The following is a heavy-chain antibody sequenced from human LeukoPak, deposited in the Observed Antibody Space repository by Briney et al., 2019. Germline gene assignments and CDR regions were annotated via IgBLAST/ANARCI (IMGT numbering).Heavy chain of an antibody. CDR3: ARDPYGDYVNYQLAGDLFDY. V-gene: IGHV3-11*04. J-gene: IGHJ4*02. D-gene: IGHD4-17*01. Sequence: GGSLRLSCGASGFTLNDYYKSWIRHAPGKGLGGFSYIRSSGDTIFYADSVKGRFTISRDNAKNSLYLQMNSLRADDTAVYYCARDPYGDYVNYQLAGDLFDYWGQGTLVTVSS. CDR1: GFTLNDYY. CDR2: IRSSGDTI.